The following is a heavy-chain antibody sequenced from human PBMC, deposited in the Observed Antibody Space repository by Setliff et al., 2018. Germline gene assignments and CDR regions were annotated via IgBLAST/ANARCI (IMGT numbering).Heavy chain of an antibody. CDR1: GYSFTDYW. D-gene: IGHD2-2*01. Sequence: RGESLKISCKGSGYSFTDYWIAWVRQTPGKGLEWMGTIYPGNADTRYSPSFQGQVTISTDTSINTAFLQWNNLKASDTAVYYCTSHHCSSTSCYVLSPDYRGQGTLVTVSS. J-gene: IGHJ4*02. CDR2: IYPGNADT. CDR3: TSHHCSSTSCYVLSPDY. V-gene: IGHV5-51*01.